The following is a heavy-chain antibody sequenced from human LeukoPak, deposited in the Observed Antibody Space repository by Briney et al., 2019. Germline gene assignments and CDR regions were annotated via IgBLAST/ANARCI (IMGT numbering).Heavy chain of an antibody. D-gene: IGHD6-6*01. CDR2: INTNSGGT. CDR1: GYTFTGYY. V-gene: IGHV1-2*02. J-gene: IGHJ6*02. Sequence: GASVKVSCKASGYTFTGYYMHWVRQAPGQGHKWMGWINTNSGGTNYAQKFQGRVTMNRDTSISTAYMELSRLRSDDTAVNYGALGATSIADDTLRLDVWGQGTTVTVSS. CDR3: ALGATSIADDTLRLDV.